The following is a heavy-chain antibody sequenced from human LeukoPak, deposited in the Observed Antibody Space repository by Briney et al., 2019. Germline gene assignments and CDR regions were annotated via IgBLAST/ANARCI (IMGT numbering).Heavy chain of an antibody. V-gene: IGHV3-7*01. Sequence: PGGSLRLSCAASGFTFSSYWMTWVRQAPGKGLEWVANINQDGSEKHYVDSVKGRFITSRDNTKNSLYLQMTSLRGEDTAVYYCARGVSTAFWGQGTLVTVSS. CDR1: GFTFSSYW. CDR3: ARGVSTAF. J-gene: IGHJ4*02. CDR2: INQDGSEK.